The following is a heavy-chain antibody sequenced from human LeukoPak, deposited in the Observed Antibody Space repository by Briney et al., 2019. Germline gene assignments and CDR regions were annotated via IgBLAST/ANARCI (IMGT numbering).Heavy chain of an antibody. CDR1: GDSISTSSYF. Sequence: TSETLSLTCTVSGDSISTSSYFWAWIRQSPGKGLQWIASIYYTGNTYYNPSLKSRVTISVDTSKNQFSLKLSSVTAADTAVYYCASPGGYYYGSGSPLTWGQGTLVTVSS. CDR2: IYYTGNT. D-gene: IGHD3-10*01. CDR3: ASPGGYYYGSGSPLT. V-gene: IGHV4-39*07. J-gene: IGHJ5*02.